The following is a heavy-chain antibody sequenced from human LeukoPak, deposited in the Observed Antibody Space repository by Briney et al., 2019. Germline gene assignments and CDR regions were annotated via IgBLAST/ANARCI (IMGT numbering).Heavy chain of an antibody. CDR1: GYTFTGYY. CDR2: IIPIFGTA. D-gene: IGHD5-18*01. Sequence: GASVKVSCKASGYTFTGYYMHWVRQAPGQGLEWMGGIIPIFGTANYAQKFQGRVTITADKSTSTAYMELSSLRSEDTAVYYCARGGGLWLQYYFDYWGQGTLVTVSS. J-gene: IGHJ4*02. CDR3: ARGGGLWLQYYFDY. V-gene: IGHV1-69*06.